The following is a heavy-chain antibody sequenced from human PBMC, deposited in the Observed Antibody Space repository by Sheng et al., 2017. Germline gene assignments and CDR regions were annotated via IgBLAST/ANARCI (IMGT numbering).Heavy chain of an antibody. D-gene: IGHD3-10*01. CDR1: GGSFSGYY. CDR3: ARRPRGSGSSRSGGYDY. V-gene: IGHV4-34*01. J-gene: IGHJ4*02. CDR2: INHSGST. Sequence: QVQLQQWGAGLLKPSETLSLTCAVYGGSFSGYYWSWIRQPPGKGLEWIGEINHSGSTNYNPSLKSRVTISVDTSKNQFSLKLSSVTAADTAVYYCARRPRGSGSSRSGGYDYWGQGTLVTVSS.